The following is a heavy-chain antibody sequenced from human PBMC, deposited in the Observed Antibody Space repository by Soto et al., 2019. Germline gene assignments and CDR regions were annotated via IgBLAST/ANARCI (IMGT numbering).Heavy chain of an antibody. D-gene: IGHD3-3*01. CDR3: ARVRFLEWSTYNWFDP. CDR1: GGSISSGGYY. Sequence: QVQLQESGPGLVKPSQTLSLTCTVSGGSISSGGYYWSWIRQHPGKVLEWIGYIYYSGSTYYNPSLKSRVTISVDTSKNQFSLKLSSVTAADTAVYYCARVRFLEWSTYNWFDPWGQGTLVTVSS. V-gene: IGHV4-31*03. J-gene: IGHJ5*02. CDR2: IYYSGST.